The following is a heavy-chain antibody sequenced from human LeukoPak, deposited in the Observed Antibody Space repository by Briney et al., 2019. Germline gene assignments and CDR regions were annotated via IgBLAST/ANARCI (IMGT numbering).Heavy chain of an antibody. J-gene: IGHJ4*02. D-gene: IGHD5-12*01. CDR1: GGSIGNFY. Sequence: SETLSLTCTVSGGSIGNFYWSWIRQPAGKGLEWIGRIYVSGSTNYNPSLESRVTMSVDTSKNQFSLDLNSVTAADTAVYYCARGLYGGYDIFAYWGQGTLVTVSS. CDR3: ARGLYGGYDIFAY. V-gene: IGHV4-4*07. CDR2: IYVSGST.